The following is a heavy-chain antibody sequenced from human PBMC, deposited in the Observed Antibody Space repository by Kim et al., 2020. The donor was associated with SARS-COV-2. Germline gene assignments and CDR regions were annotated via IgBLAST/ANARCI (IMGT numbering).Heavy chain of an antibody. V-gene: IGHV3-30*02. CDR3: AKDRYYYDSSKRGYFDY. D-gene: IGHD3-22*01. Sequence: VKCRFTISRDNSKDTLYLQMNSLRAEDTAVYYCAKDRYYYDSSKRGYFDYWGQGTLVTVSS. J-gene: IGHJ4*02.